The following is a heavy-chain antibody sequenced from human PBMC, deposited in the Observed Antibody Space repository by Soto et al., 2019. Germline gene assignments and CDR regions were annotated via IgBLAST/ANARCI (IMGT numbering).Heavy chain of an antibody. Sequence: GGSLRLSCAASGLTFSSYAMSWVRQTPGKGLEWVSGVLGGGGTTFYADSVKGRFTISRDNSKNTLYVQMNSLRAEDTAVYYCARDMYYYDSSGSPGYWGQGTLVTVSS. CDR3: ARDMYYYDSSGSPGY. D-gene: IGHD3-22*01. CDR2: VLGGGGTT. CDR1: GLTFSSYA. V-gene: IGHV3-23*01. J-gene: IGHJ4*02.